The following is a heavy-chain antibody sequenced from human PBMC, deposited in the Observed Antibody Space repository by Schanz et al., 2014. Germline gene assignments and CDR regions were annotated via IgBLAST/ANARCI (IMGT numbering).Heavy chain of an antibody. Sequence: QVQLVQSGAEVKKPGSSVKVSCKLSGGTFSSYTISWMRQAPGQGLEWMGKIIPVLNIATYAQRFQGRVSITADTSTNTAYMELNSLTSEDTAVHFCARGRGFYDYWGQGTLVTVSS. CDR2: IIPVLNIA. CDR3: ARGRGFYDY. D-gene: IGHD3-10*01. V-gene: IGHV1-69*02. CDR1: GGTFSSYT. J-gene: IGHJ4*02.